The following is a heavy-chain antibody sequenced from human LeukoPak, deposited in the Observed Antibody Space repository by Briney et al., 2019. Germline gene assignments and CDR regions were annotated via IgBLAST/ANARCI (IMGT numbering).Heavy chain of an antibody. CDR2: ITRSGTTI. D-gene: IGHD7-27*01. Sequence: GGSLRLSCAASGFTFSSYEMNWVRQAPGQGLEWVSYITRSGTTIHYADSVKGRLTISRDNAQKSLYLQMNGLRAEDTAVYYCARLGLGITGGAFDIWGQGTMVTVSS. J-gene: IGHJ3*02. CDR3: ARLGLGITGGAFDI. CDR1: GFTFSSYE. V-gene: IGHV3-48*03.